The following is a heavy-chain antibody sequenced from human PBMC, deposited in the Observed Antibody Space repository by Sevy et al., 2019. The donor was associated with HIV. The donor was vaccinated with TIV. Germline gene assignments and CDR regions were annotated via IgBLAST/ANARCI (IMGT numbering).Heavy chain of an antibody. V-gene: IGHV3-49*04. CDR3: TRWKAAQSIFDY. J-gene: IGHJ4*02. CDR1: GFTFGDYC. Sequence: GGSLRLSCTASGFTFGDYCMNWVRQAPGKGLEWVAFLKSDVYGGTVDDAASVRGRFVISRDDSKTIAYLQMNDLKTEDTGVYYCTRWKAAQSIFDYWGQGALVTVSS. D-gene: IGHD6-13*01. CDR2: LKSDVYGGTV.